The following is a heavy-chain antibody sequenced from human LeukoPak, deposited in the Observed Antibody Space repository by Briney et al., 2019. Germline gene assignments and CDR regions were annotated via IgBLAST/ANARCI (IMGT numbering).Heavy chain of an antibody. CDR1: GGSISSYY. J-gene: IGHJ4*02. CDR2: IYYSGST. V-gene: IGHV4-59*01. D-gene: IGHD3-22*01. CDR3: ARGAMIGIPYFDY. Sequence: SETLSLTCTVSGGSISSYYWSWIRQLPGKGLEWIGYIYYSGSTNYNPSLKSRVTISVDTSKNQFSLKLSSVTAADTAVYYCARGAMIGIPYFDYWGQGTLVTVSS.